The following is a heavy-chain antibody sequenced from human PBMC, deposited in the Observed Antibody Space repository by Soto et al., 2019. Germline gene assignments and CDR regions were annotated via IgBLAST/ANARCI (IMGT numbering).Heavy chain of an antibody. J-gene: IGHJ4*02. CDR2: IYHSGST. V-gene: IGHV4-4*02. D-gene: IGHD2-15*01. CDR3: ARGRYCSGGSCYPDFDY. CDR1: SGSISSSNW. Sequence: QVQLQESGPGLVKPSGTLSLTCAVSSGSISSSNWWSWVRQPPGKGLEWIGEIYHSGSTNYNPSPKSRFTISVDKSKNQFSLKLRSVTAADTAVYYCARGRYCSGGSCYPDFDYWGQGTLVTVSS.